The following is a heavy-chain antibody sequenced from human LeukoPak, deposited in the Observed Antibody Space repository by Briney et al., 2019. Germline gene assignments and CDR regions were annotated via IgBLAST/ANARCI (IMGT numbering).Heavy chain of an antibody. Sequence: GGSLRLSCAASRFTFSTYTMNWVRQAPGKGLEWVSSISGSGGYRYYADSVKGRFTISRDNAKYSLYLQMNSLRAEDTAVYYCARREDTGAFDIWGQGTMVTVSS. V-gene: IGHV3-21*01. CDR3: ARREDTGAFDI. CDR2: ISGSGGYR. CDR1: RFTFSTYT. D-gene: IGHD4-17*01. J-gene: IGHJ3*02.